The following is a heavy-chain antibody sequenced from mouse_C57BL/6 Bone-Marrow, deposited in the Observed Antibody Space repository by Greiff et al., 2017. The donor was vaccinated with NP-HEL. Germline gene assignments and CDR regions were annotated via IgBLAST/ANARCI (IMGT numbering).Heavy chain of an antibody. D-gene: IGHD2-5*01. CDR3: AKRGSNYFFYARDY. J-gene: IGHJ4*01. CDR2: IWRGGST. CDR1: GFSLTSYG. Sequence: VQLQQSGPGLVQPSQSLSITCTVSGFSLTSYGVHWVRQPPGKGLEWLGVIWRGGSTDYNAAFISRLSISKDNSKSQVFFKMNSLQADETAIYYCAKRGSNYFFYARDYWGQGTSVTVSS. V-gene: IGHV2-4*01.